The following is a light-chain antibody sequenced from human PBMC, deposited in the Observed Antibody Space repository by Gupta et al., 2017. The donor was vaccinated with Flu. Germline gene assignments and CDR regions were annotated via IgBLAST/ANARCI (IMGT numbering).Light chain of an antibody. CDR3: GTWDSSLGSGPFVV. CDR1: NIGNAY. Sequence: NIGNAYVSWDQHLQRTAPKPVIFENNKRPAGIPDRFSGSKSGTSATLGITGLQTGDEAYYYGGTWDSSLGSGPFVVFGGGTKVTVL. J-gene: IGLJ2*01. V-gene: IGLV1-51*02. CDR2: ENN.